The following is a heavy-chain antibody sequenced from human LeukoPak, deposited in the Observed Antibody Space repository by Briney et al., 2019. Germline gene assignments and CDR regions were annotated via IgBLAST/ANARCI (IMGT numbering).Heavy chain of an antibody. Sequence: GALRLSSAGPGFTLCWGLVGWVRQAPGEGLGGGASINQDESAKFYVDSVKGRFTISRDNAKNSLFLQMNSLRAEDTAFYYCAKLLRDATIYDFWGHGALVTVSS. CDR2: INQDESAK. D-gene: IGHD5-24*01. J-gene: IGHJ4*03. CDR3: AKLLRDATIYDF. CDR1: GFTLCWGL. V-gene: IGHV3-7*01.